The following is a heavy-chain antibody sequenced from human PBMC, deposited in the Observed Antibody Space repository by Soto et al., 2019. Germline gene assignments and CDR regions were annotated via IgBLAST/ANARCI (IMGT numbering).Heavy chain of an antibody. CDR1: GGTFSTYA. V-gene: IGHV1-69*12. J-gene: IGHJ4*02. Sequence: QVQLVQSGAEVKKPASSVKVSCKAPGGTFSTYAISWVRQAPGQGLEWMGGIIPMFGTANYAQRFQDRVTITADESTNTVYMERSSLRSEDKAVYFCASGIQLWLRRINNGYSGWGQGTLVTVSS. CDR2: IIPMFGTA. D-gene: IGHD5-18*01. CDR3: ASGIQLWLRRINNGYSG.